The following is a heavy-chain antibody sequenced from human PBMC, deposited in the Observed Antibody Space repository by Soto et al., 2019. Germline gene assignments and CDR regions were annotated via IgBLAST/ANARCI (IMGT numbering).Heavy chain of an antibody. CDR3: ARDTRGYSRAFDH. CDR2: IYYNENT. Sequence: SETLSLTCTVSGGSVSGGSYYWTWIRQPPGKGLEWIGYIYYNENTTYNPSLKSRVTLSIDTSKNQFSLKLTSVTAADTAVYYCARDTRGYSRAFDHWGRGTLVTVS. J-gene: IGHJ4*02. CDR1: GGSVSGGSYY. D-gene: IGHD5-18*01. V-gene: IGHV4-61*01.